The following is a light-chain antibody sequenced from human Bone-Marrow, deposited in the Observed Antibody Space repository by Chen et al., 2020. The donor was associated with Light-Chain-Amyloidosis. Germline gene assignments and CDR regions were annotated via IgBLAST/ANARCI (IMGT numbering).Light chain of an antibody. V-gene: IGLV3-25*03. J-gene: IGLJ2*01. CDR2: RDT. CDR3: QSADSSGTYEVI. CDR1: DLPTKY. Sequence: SYELTQPPSVPVSPGQTARITCSGDDLPTKYAYWYQQKPGKAPVLVIHRDTERPSGISERFSGASSGTTATLTNSGVQAEDEDDYHGQSADSSGTYEVIFGGGTKLTVL.